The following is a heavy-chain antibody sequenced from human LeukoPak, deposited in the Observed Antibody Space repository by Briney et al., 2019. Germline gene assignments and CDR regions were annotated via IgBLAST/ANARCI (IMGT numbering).Heavy chain of an antibody. CDR1: GYTFTGYY. D-gene: IGHD1-26*01. CDR3: ARGRLIVGAPQLREDI. CDR2: INPNSGGT. Sequence: ASVKASCKASGYTFTGYYMHWVRQAPGQGLEWVGWINPNSGGTNYAQKFQGRVTMTRDTSISTAYMELSRLRSDDTAVYYCARGRLIVGAPQLREDIWGQGTMVTVSS. V-gene: IGHV1-2*02. J-gene: IGHJ3*02.